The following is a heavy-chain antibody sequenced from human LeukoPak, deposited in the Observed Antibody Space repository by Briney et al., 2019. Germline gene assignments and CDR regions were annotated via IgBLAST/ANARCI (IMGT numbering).Heavy chain of an antibody. V-gene: IGHV3-21*04. CDR2: ITRSSYI. J-gene: IGHJ1*01. CDR3: AKDDDWGRYKH. CDR1: GFTFSSYA. Sequence: GSLRLSCAASGFTFSSYALNWVRQAPGKGLDWVSSITRSSYIYYADSVKGRFTISRDNAKNSPYLQMNSLRAEDTAVYYCAKDDDWGRYKHWGQGTLVTVSS. D-gene: IGHD3-16*01.